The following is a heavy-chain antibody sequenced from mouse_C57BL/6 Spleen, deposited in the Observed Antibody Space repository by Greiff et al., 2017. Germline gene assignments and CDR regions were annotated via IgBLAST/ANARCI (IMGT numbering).Heavy chain of an antibody. V-gene: IGHV1-54*01. CDR3: ARSVDDGYFPFDY. CDR1: GYAFTNSL. Sequence: VQLQQSGAELVRPGTSVKVSCKASGYAFTNSLIEWVKQRPGQGLEWIGVINPGSGGTNYNEKFKGKATLTADKSSSTAYMQLSSLTSEDSAVYFCARSVDDGYFPFDYWGQGTTLTVSS. D-gene: IGHD2-3*01. J-gene: IGHJ2*01. CDR2: INPGSGGT.